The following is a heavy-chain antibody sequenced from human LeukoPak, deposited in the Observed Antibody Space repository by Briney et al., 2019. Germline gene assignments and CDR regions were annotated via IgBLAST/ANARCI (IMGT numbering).Heavy chain of an antibody. D-gene: IGHD3-22*01. CDR2: INTNTGNP. V-gene: IGHV7-4-1*02. CDR3: ARDYYDSSGYYQTLDY. Sequence: ASVKVSCKASGYTFTSYAMNWVRQAPGQGLEWMGWINTNTGNPTYAQGFTGRFVFSLDTSVSTAYLQISGLKAEDTAVYYCARDYYDSSGYYQTLDYWGQGTLVTVSS. CDR1: GYTFTSYA. J-gene: IGHJ4*02.